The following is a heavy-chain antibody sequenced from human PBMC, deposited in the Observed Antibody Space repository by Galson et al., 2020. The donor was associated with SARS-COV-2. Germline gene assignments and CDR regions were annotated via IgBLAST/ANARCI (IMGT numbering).Heavy chain of an antibody. Sequence: ASVKVSCKVSGYTLTELSMHWVRQAPGKGLEWMGGFDPEDGETIYAQKFQGRVTMTEDTSTDTAYMELSSLRSEDTAVYYCATSYAVLGVRGVIGYWGQGTRVTVSS. CDR2: FDPEDGET. CDR3: ATSYAVLGVRGVIGY. CDR1: GYTLTELS. V-gene: IGHV1-24*01. D-gene: IGHD3-10*01. J-gene: IGHJ4*02.